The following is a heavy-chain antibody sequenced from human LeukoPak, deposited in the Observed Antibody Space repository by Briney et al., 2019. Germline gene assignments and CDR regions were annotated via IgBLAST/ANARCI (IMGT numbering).Heavy chain of an antibody. V-gene: IGHV3-11*01. CDR1: GFTFSDYY. J-gene: IGHJ4*02. CDR3: XXXXWHGRPDY. Sequence: GGSLRLSCAASGFTFSDYYMSWIRQAPGKGLEWVSYISSSGSTIYYADSVKGRFTISRDNAKNSLYLQMNSLRAEDTAVYYXXXXXWHGRPDYWGQGTLVTVS. D-gene: IGHD3-16*01. CDR2: ISSSGSTI.